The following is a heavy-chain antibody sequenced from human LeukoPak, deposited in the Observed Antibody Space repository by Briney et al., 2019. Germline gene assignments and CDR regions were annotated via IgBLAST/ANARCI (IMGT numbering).Heavy chain of an antibody. Sequence: SETMSLTCTVSGGSISSSSYYSGWIRQPPGKGLEWIGSIYYSGTTYYNPSLKSRVTISVDTSKNQFSLTLSSVTAADTAVYYCARATPAGYSSTWYVSPDYFDYWGQGSLVTVSP. J-gene: IGHJ4*02. CDR3: ARATPAGYSSTWYVSPDYFDY. CDR1: GGSISSSSYY. CDR2: IYYSGTT. V-gene: IGHV4-39*07. D-gene: IGHD6-13*01.